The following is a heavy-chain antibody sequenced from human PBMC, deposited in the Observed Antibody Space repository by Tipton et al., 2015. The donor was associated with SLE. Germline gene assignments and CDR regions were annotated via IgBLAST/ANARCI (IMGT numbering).Heavy chain of an antibody. Sequence: SLRLSCAASGFTFSSYGMHWVRQAPGKGLEWVSGISWNSGSIGSADSVKGRFTISRDNAKNSLYLQMNSLRAEDTALYYCATTYYYGSGSYYPIDAFDIWGQGTMVTVSS. CDR1: GFTFSSYG. CDR2: ISWNSGSI. V-gene: IGHV3-9*01. CDR3: ATTYYYGSGSYYPIDAFDI. J-gene: IGHJ3*02. D-gene: IGHD3-10*01.